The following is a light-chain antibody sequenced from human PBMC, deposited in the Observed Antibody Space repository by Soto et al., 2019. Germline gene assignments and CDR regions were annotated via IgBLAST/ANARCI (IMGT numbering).Light chain of an antibody. V-gene: IGKV3D-15*01. J-gene: IGKJ4*01. CDR1: PSVTNY. CDR2: DTS. CDR3: HQYDHWPLT. Sequence: EIVLTQSPATLSLSPGERATLSCRASPSVTNYLAWYQQKPGQAPRLLISDTSTRATGIPARFSGSGSGTEFTLTVSSLQSEDFALYFCHQYDHWPLTFGGGTKV.